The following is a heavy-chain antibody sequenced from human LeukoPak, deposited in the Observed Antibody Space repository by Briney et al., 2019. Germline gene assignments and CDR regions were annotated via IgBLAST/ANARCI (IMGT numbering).Heavy chain of an antibody. CDR1: GYTFTSYD. Sequence: SVKVSCKASGYTFTSYDINWVRQATGQGLEWMGWMNPYSGNTGYAQQFQGRVTMIRNTSKNTAYMEPSSLRSEDTAVYYCARGSSGVPDYWGQGTLGSVSS. V-gene: IGHV1-8*01. CDR3: ARGSSGVPDY. J-gene: IGHJ4*02. D-gene: IGHD6-19*01. CDR2: MNPYSGNT.